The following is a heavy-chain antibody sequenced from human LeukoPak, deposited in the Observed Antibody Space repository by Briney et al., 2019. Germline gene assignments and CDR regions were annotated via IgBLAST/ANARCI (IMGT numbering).Heavy chain of an antibody. CDR3: AKVATWTYFDS. V-gene: IGHV3-23*01. Sequence: GGSLRLSCAASQFTFTTYAMSWVRQAPGRGLGWVSSIGDSGVPTYYADSVKGRFTISRDNPQNTLYLQMNSLGADDTAVYYCAKVATWTYFDSWGQGTLVTVSS. CDR1: QFTFTTYA. D-gene: IGHD3/OR15-3a*01. J-gene: IGHJ4*02. CDR2: IGDSGVPT.